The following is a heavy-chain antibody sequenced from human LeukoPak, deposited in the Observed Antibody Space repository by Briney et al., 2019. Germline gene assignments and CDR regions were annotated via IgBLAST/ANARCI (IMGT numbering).Heavy chain of an antibody. D-gene: IGHD4-17*01. Sequence: PGGSLRLSCAASGFTVSSNDMSWVRQAPGKGLEWVSVIYSGGSTYYADSVKGRFTISRDNSKNTLYLKMNSLRAEDTAVYYCARVDYGDYGFDYWGQGTVVSVSS. CDR1: GFTVSSND. V-gene: IGHV3-66*01. CDR2: IYSGGST. CDR3: ARVDYGDYGFDY. J-gene: IGHJ4*02.